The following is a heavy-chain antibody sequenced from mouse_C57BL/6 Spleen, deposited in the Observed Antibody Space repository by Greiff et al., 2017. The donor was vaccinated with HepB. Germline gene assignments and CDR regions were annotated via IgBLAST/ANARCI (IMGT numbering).Heavy chain of an antibody. Sequence: EVQGVESGGGLVQSGRSLRLSCATSGFTFSDFYMEWVRQAPGKGLEWIAASRNKANDNTSEYSASVKGRFIVSRDTSQSILYLQMNALRAEDTAIYYCARNSGSFDYWGQGTTLTVSS. J-gene: IGHJ2*01. CDR2: SRNKANDNTS. D-gene: IGHD3-2*02. CDR1: GFTFSDFY. V-gene: IGHV7-1*01. CDR3: ARNSGSFDY.